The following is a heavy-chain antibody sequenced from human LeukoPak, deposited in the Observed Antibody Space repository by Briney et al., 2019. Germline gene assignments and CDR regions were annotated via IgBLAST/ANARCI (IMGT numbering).Heavy chain of an antibody. V-gene: IGHV3-23*01. J-gene: IGHJ4*02. CDR2: ISGSGGST. Sequence: GGSLRLSCAASGFTFSSYAMSWVRQAPGKGLEWVSAISGSGGSTDYADSVKGRFTISRDNSKNTLYLQMNSLRAEDTAVYFCAKEASDCSGGTCPFDYWGQGTLVTVSS. CDR3: AKEASDCSGGTCPFDY. CDR1: GFTFSSYA. D-gene: IGHD2-15*01.